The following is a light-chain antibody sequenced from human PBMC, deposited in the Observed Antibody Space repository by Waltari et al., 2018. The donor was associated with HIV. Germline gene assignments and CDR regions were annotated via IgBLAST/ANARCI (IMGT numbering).Light chain of an antibody. CDR1: SSNIGSNT. CDR2: SNN. V-gene: IGLV1-44*01. CDR3: AAWDDSLNGHVV. Sequence: QSVLTQPPSASGTPGQRVTISCSGSSSNIGSNTVNWYQQLPGTAPKLLIYSNNRRPSWVPDRFSGSKSGTSASLAISGLQSEDEADYYCAAWDDSLNGHVVFGGGTKLTVL. J-gene: IGLJ2*01.